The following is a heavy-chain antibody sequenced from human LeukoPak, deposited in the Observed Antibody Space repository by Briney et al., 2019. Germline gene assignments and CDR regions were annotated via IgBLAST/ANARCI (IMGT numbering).Heavy chain of an antibody. Sequence: PGGSLRLSCAASGFTFSAYAMSWGRLAPGGGLEWVSAISESGGTTYYAASVKGRFTISRDNSNNILYLQMNSLSADDTAVYYCAKGIRRYPEPSSWSCFDSWGQGTLVTVSS. CDR2: ISESGGTT. D-gene: IGHD6-13*01. J-gene: IGHJ4*02. CDR1: GFTFSAYA. CDR3: AKGIRRYPEPSSWSCFDS. V-gene: IGHV3-23*01.